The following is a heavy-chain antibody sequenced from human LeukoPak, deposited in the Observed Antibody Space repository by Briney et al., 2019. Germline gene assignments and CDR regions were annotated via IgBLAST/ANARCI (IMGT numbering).Heavy chain of an antibody. CDR1: GDSISSNNYY. D-gene: IGHD3-10*01. Sequence: SETLSLTCSVSGDSISSNNYYWGCVRQPPGKGLEWIGTIHYSGSTDYNPSLKSRVTMSVDTSKNQFSLNLSSVTAADMAVYYCARHPGVTYFDFWGQGALVTVSS. CDR2: IHYSGST. CDR3: ARHPGVTYFDF. J-gene: IGHJ4*02. V-gene: IGHV4-39*01.